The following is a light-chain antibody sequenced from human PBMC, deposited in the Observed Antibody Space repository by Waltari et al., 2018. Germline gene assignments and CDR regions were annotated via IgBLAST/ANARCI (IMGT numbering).Light chain of an antibody. CDR3: NTRDISGDHLV. Sequence: SSELTQEPAVSVVLGPTVRITCLGGGRSTLLSNWYQQKPGQAPLLVIYDENNRPSGIPDRFSGSRSGNTASLTISGAQAEDEADYYCNTRDISGDHLVFGSGTKVTVL. J-gene: IGLJ1*01. CDR2: DEN. V-gene: IGLV3-19*01. CDR1: GRSTLL.